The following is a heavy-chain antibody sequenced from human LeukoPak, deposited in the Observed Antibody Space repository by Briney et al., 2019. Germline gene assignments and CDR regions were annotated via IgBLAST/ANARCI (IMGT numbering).Heavy chain of an antibody. Sequence: GGSLRLSCAASGFTFNNYGMSWVRQAPGKGLEWVSAMSGSGGGTFYADSVKGRFTISRDNSKNTLYLQMNSLRAEDTAVYYCAKGAGIVVLPVAMRYFDYWGQGTLVTVSS. CDR1: GFTFNNYG. D-gene: IGHD2-2*01. V-gene: IGHV3-23*01. CDR3: AKGAGIVVLPVAMRYFDY. CDR2: MSGSGGGT. J-gene: IGHJ4*02.